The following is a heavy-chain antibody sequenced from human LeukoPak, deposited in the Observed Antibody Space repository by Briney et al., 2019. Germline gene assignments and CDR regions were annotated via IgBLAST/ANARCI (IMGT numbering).Heavy chain of an antibody. J-gene: IGHJ3*02. CDR3: AKDLTIFGVVIIGDAFDI. CDR2: ISGSGGST. V-gene: IGHV3-23*01. Sequence: GGSLRLSCAASGFTFSSYAMSWVRQAPGKGLEWVSAISGSGGSTYYADSVKGRFTISRDNSKNTLYLQMNSLRAEDTAVYYCAKDLTIFGVVIIGDAFDIWGQGTMVTVSS. D-gene: IGHD3-3*01. CDR1: GFTFSSYA.